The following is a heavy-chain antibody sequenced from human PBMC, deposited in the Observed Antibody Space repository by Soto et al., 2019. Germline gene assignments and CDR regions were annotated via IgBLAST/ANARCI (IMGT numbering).Heavy chain of an antibody. J-gene: IGHJ6*04. D-gene: IGHD2-15*01. V-gene: IGHV1-69*01. CDR2: SIRVVGTT. CDR3: AAASPYMDVGTAGGKHYYYVRDV. Sequence: QVQLVQSVAEVKKPGSSVKVSCKASGGTFSSYAISWLRQAPGQGLEWMGGSIRVVGTTNYGQKFQGRVTITAEGSTSTASMELSRQRSADPVVNYCAAASPYMDVGTAGGKHYYYVRDVGGEGTTVTVSS. CDR1: GGTFSSYA.